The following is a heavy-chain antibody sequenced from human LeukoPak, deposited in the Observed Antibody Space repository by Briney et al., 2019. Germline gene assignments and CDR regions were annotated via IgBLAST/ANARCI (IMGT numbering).Heavy chain of an antibody. D-gene: IGHD3-9*01. J-gene: IGHJ6*03. V-gene: IGHV4-39*07. CDR3: ARGRRYSDVFLGPQPYYYYMDV. Sequence: SETLSLTCAVSGDSMTSGDYYWAWIRQPPGEGLAWIGTIYYSGSTYYTPSLKSRLTISVDTSKTHFSLRLSSVTAADTAVYYCARGRRYSDVFLGPQPYYYYMDVWGKGTTVTVSS. CDR2: IYYSGST. CDR1: GDSMTSGDYY.